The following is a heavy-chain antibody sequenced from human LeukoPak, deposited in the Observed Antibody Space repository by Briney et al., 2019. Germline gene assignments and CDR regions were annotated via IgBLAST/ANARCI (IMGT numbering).Heavy chain of an antibody. CDR2: INPSGGST. CDR1: GYTFTSYY. J-gene: IGHJ4*02. Sequence: ASVKVSCKASGYTFTSYYMHWVRQAPGQGLEWMGIINPSGGSTSYAQKFQGRVTMTRDTSTSTVYMELSSLRSEDTAVYYCARATHIVVVVADFDYWGQGTLVTVSS. CDR3: ARATHIVVVVADFDY. D-gene: IGHD2-15*01. V-gene: IGHV1-46*01.